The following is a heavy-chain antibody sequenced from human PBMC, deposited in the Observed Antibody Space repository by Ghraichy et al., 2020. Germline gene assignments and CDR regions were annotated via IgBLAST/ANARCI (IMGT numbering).Heavy chain of an antibody. CDR1: GYSISSGYY. CDR3: AREGQLNAFDY. V-gene: IGHV4-38-2*02. CDR2: IYHSGST. J-gene: IGHJ4*02. Sequence: SETLSLTCAVSGYSISSGYYWGWIRQPPGKGLEWIGSIYHSGSTYYNPSLKSRVTISVDTSKNQFSLKLSSVTAADTAVYYCAREGQLNAFDYWGQGTLVTVSS. D-gene: IGHD6-6*01.